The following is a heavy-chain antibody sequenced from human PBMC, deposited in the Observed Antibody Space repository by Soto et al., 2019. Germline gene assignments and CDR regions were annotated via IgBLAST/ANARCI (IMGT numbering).Heavy chain of an antibody. V-gene: IGHV4-39*01. J-gene: IGHJ4*02. CDR3: ARHLYMVRGVNIDY. Sequence: QLQLQESCTGLVKPSETLSLTCTVSGGSISSSSYYWGWIRQPPGKGLEWVGSIYYSGSTYYNPSLKSRVTISVDTSKNQFSLKLSSVTAADTAVYYCARHLYMVRGVNIDYWGQGTLVTVSS. CDR1: GGSISSSSYY. CDR2: IYYSGST. D-gene: IGHD3-10*01.